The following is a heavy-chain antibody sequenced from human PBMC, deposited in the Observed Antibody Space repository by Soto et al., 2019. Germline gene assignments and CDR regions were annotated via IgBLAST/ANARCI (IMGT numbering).Heavy chain of an antibody. D-gene: IGHD3-16*01. CDR3: AMVDNYVTPTPQDV. CDR2: FSPYSGNT. V-gene: IGHV1-18*01. J-gene: IGHJ6*02. Sequence: HVQLVQSGDEVRKPGSSVKVSCKASGYICVNYGIAWVRQAPGQGLEWMGWFSPYSGNTHYASKVQGRLTLTKDTSTSTAYMDLGSLTSDDTAVYYCAMVDNYVTPTPQDVWGQGTKVTVSS. CDR1: GYICVNYG.